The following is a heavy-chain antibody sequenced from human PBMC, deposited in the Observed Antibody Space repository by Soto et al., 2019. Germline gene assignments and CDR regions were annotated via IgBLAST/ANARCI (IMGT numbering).Heavy chain of an antibody. CDR1: GFPFGDYA. D-gene: IGHD1-7*01. Sequence: GGSLSLSCPASGFPFGDYAMSWFRQAPGKGLEWVGLIRRKAKGGTKEYAESVKGRFTISRDDSKSIAYLQMNSLKTEDTAVYYCTRAINWNYGPDFDYWGQGTLVTVSS. CDR3: TRAINWNYGPDFDY. CDR2: IRRKAKGGTK. V-gene: IGHV3-49*03. J-gene: IGHJ4*02.